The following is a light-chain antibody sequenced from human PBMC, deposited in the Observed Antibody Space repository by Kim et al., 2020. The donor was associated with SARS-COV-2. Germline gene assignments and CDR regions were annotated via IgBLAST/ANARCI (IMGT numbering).Light chain of an antibody. J-gene: IGKJ4*01. Sequence: DVQMTQSPSTLSASLEDTVTITCRASQRIGNWLAWYQQKPGKAPNLLIYKTSILETGVPSRFTGSGSGTEFTLTISRLQPDDFATYHCHQYNIYPLTFVGGTKVEIK. CDR1: QRIGNW. CDR3: HQYNIYPLT. V-gene: IGKV1-5*03. CDR2: KTS.